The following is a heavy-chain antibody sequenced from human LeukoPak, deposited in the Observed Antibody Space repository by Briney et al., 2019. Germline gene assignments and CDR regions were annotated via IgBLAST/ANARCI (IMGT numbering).Heavy chain of an antibody. CDR3: TRDLVLGSGSYGH. Sequence: GGSLRLSCAASGFSLSEDWMHWVRQAPGQGLVWVSRIDEFGRATFYADSVKGRFTISRDDATNTVYLQMNSLRADDTAIYFCTRDLVLGSGSYGHWGQGTLVTVSA. D-gene: IGHD3-10*01. CDR2: IDEFGRAT. CDR1: GFSLSEDW. J-gene: IGHJ1*01. V-gene: IGHV3-74*01.